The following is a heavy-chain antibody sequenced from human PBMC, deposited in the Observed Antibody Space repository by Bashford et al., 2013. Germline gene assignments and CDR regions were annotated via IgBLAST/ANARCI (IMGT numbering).Heavy chain of an antibody. J-gene: IGHJ3*02. CDR1: EYTFTNYA. CDR3: AHSGKLPRSAFDI. CDR2: ISAGNGDT. D-gene: IGHD1-26*01. Sequence: VASVKVSCKASEYTFTNYAMHWVRQAPGQRLEWMGWISAGNGDTKFSQNFQGRVTITRDTSARIVYMELSSLRSADTAVYYCAHSGKLPRSAFDIVGPRDTGHRLL. V-gene: IGHV1-3*01.